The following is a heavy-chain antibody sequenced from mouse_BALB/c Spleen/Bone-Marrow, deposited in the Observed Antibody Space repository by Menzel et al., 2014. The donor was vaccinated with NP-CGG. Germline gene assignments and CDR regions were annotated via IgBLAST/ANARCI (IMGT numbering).Heavy chain of an antibody. CDR1: GFNIKDTY. Sequence: VQLKHSGAELVKPGASVKLSRTASGFNIKDTYMYWVKQRPEQGLEWIGRIDPANGNTKYDPKFQDKATITADTSSNTAYLQLSSLTSEDTAVYYCARYYYGSSLFAYWGQGTLVTVSA. V-gene: IGHV14-3*02. CDR3: ARYYYGSSLFAY. D-gene: IGHD1-1*01. J-gene: IGHJ3*01. CDR2: IDPANGNT.